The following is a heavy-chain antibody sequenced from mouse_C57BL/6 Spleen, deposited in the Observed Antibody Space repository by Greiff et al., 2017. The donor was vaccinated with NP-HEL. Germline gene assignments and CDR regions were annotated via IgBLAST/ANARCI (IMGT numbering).Heavy chain of an antibody. Sequence: EVQLQQSGPELVKPGASVKIPCKASGYTFTDYNMDWVKQSHGKSLEWIGDINPNNGGTIYNQKFKGKATLTVDKSSSTAYMELRSLTSEDTAVYYCARVYGSSYEYFDVWGTGTTVTVSS. D-gene: IGHD1-1*01. CDR2: INPNNGGT. CDR3: ARVYGSSYEYFDV. CDR1: GYTFTDYN. J-gene: IGHJ1*03. V-gene: IGHV1-18*01.